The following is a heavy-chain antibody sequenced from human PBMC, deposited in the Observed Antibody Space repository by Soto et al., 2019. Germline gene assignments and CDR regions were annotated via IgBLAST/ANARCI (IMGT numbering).Heavy chain of an antibody. D-gene: IGHD3-9*01. CDR3: ARAILTGYYSAFDI. CDR2: MNPNSGST. V-gene: IGHV1-8*01. J-gene: IGHJ3*02. Sequence: ASVKVSCKASGYTFTSYDINWVRQATGQGLEWMGWMNPNSGSTGYAQKFQGRVTMTRNTSISTAYMELSSLRSGDTAVYYCARAILTGYYSAFDIWGQGTMVTVSS. CDR1: GYTFTSYD.